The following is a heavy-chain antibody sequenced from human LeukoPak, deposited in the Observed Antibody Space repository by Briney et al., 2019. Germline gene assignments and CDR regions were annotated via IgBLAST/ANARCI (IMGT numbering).Heavy chain of an antibody. J-gene: IGHJ4*02. D-gene: IGHD6-19*01. Sequence: GGSLRLSCAASGFTFSSYVMHWVRQAPGKGLEWVAFIRYDGSNKYYADSVKGRFTISRDNSKNTLYLQMNSLRAEDTAVYYCAKDRDDSSGWYGRFDYWGQGTLVTVSS. V-gene: IGHV3-30*02. CDR1: GFTFSSYV. CDR2: IRYDGSNK. CDR3: AKDRDDSSGWYGRFDY.